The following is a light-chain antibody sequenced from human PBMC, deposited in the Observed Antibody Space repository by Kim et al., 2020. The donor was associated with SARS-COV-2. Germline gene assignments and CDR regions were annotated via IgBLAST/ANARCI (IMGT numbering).Light chain of an antibody. CDR1: QSVSSN. CDR3: QEYHKWPSYT. CDR2: GAS. Sequence: DIVMTQSPVTLSVSPGERATLSCRASQSVSSNLAWYQQKAGQAPRLLIYGASTRATGVPARFSGSGSATEFTLTISSLQSEDFALYYCQEYHKWPSYTFGQGTKLEI. V-gene: IGKV3-15*01. J-gene: IGKJ2*01.